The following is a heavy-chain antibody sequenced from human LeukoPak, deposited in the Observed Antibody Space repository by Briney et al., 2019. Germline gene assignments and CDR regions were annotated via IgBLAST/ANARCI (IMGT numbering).Heavy chain of an antibody. V-gene: IGHV4-39*01. D-gene: IGHD3-10*01. CDR1: GGSISSSSYY. CDR2: IYYSGST. J-gene: IGHJ4*02. Sequence: SETLSLTCAVSGGSISSSSYYWGWIRQPPGKGLEWIGSIYYSGSTYYNPSLKSRVTISVDTSKNQFSLKLSSVTAADTAVYYCASFTMVRGTLYYFDYWGQGTLVTVSS. CDR3: ASFTMVRGTLYYFDY.